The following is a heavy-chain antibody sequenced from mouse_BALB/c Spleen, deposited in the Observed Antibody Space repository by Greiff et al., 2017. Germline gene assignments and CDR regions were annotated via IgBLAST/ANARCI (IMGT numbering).Heavy chain of an antibody. CDR2: ISDGGSYT. Sequence: DVKLVESGGGLVKPGGSLKLSCAASGFTFSDYYMYWVRQTPEKRLEWVATISDGGSYTYYPDSVKGRFTISRDNAKNNLYLQMSSLKSEDTAMYYCARGGWSDAMDYWGQGTSGTVSS. CDR3: ARGGWSDAMDY. J-gene: IGHJ4*01. D-gene: IGHD2-3*01. CDR1: GFTFSDYY. V-gene: IGHV5-4*02.